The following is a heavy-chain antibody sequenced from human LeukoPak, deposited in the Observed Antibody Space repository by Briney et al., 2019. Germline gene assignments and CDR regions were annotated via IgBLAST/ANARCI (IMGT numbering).Heavy chain of an antibody. CDR2: IIPIFGTA. V-gene: IGHV1-69*13. CDR1: GGTFSCYA. CDR3: ASESDYSNYNAFDI. Sequence: SVKVSCKASGGTFSCYAISWVRQAPGQGLECMGGIIPIFGTANYAQKFQGRVTITADESTSTAYMELRSLRSEDTAVYYCASESDYSNYNAFDIWGQGTMVTVSS. J-gene: IGHJ3*02. D-gene: IGHD4-11*01.